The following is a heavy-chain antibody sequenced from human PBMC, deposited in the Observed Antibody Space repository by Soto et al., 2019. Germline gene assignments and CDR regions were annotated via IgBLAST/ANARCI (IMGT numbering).Heavy chain of an antibody. CDR2: IIPFLGVT. Sequence: QVQLVQSGAEVKKPGSSVKVSCKSSGGTYSPYTLNWVRQAPGQGLEWMGRIIPFLGVTNYGLKFQARVTITEDKATNTAYMELRGLRFEDTAVYYCARDWESSVSTWAFVGLWGRGTLVTVSS. J-gene: IGHJ4*02. CDR1: GGTYSPYT. CDR3: ARDWESSVSTWAFVGL. D-gene: IGHD3-16*01. V-gene: IGHV1-69*08.